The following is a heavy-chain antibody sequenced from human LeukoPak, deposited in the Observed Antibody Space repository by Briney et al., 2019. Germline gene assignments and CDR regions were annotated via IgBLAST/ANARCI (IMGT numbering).Heavy chain of an antibody. Sequence: GESLKISCKGSGYSFTSYWIGWVRQMPGKGLEWMGIIYPGDSDTRYSPSFQGQVTISADKSISTAYLQWSSLKASDTAMYYCARTVAGTFPYYYYYMDVWGKGTTVTVSS. CDR3: ARTVAGTFPYYYYYMDV. CDR1: GYSFTSYW. D-gene: IGHD6-19*01. J-gene: IGHJ6*03. CDR2: IYPGDSDT. V-gene: IGHV5-51*01.